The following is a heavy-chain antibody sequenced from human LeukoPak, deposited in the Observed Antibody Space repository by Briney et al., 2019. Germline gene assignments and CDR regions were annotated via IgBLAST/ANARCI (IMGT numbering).Heavy chain of an antibody. D-gene: IGHD3-22*01. CDR2: IYPGDPDT. V-gene: IGHV5-51*01. Sequence: NRGESLKISCKGSGYSFTSYWIGWVRQMPGKGLEWMGIIYPGDPDTRYSPSFQGQVTISADKSISTAYLQWSSLKASDTAMYYCMRSYYDSSGYSHYDYWGQGTLVTVSS. CDR1: GYSFTSYW. J-gene: IGHJ4*02. CDR3: MRSYYDSSGYSHYDY.